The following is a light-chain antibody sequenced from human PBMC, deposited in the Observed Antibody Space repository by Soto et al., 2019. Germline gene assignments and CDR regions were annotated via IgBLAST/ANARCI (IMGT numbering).Light chain of an antibody. V-gene: IGKV3-15*01. J-gene: IGKJ3*01. CDR3: QQYNNWPPFT. CDR1: QSVSSS. CDR2: GAS. Sequence: EIVMTQSPATQSVSPGERVTLSCRASQSVSSSLAWYQQKPGQAPRLLIYGASTRATGIPARFSGSGSGTEFTLTISSLQSEDFAVYYCQQYNNWPPFTFGPGNKVDIK.